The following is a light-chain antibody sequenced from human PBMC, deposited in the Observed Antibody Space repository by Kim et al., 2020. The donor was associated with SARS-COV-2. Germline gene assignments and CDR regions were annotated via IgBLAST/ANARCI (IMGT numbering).Light chain of an antibody. CDR2: QNT. CDR3: QAWDSDTAV. J-gene: IGLJ3*02. Sequence: SVSPGQTASITCFGDKLGDKYACWYQQKPGQSPVLVIYQNTKRPLGIPERFSGSNSGNTATLTISGTQAMDEADYYCQAWDSDTAVFGGGTQLTVL. CDR1: KLGDKY. V-gene: IGLV3-1*01.